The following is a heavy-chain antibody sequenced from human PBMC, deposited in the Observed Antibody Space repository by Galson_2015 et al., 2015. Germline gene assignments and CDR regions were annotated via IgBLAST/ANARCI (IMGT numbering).Heavy chain of an antibody. D-gene: IGHD5-24*01. CDR1: GFTFSSYA. Sequence: SLRLSCAASGFTFSSYAMSWVRQAPGKGLEWVSAISDSGGSTYYADSVKGRFTISRDNSKNTLCLQMNSLRAEDTALYYCAKGRDGYNYHHYYYGMDVWGQGTTVTVSS. CDR3: AKGRDGYNYHHYYYGMDV. CDR2: ISDSGGST. V-gene: IGHV3-23*01. J-gene: IGHJ6*02.